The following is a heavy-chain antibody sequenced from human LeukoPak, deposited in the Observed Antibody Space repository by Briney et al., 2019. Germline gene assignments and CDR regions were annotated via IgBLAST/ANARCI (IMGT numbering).Heavy chain of an antibody. V-gene: IGHV1-18*01. Sequence: ASVKVSCKASGYTFTSYGISWVRQAPGQGLEWMGWISAYNGNTNYAQKLQGRVTMTTDTSTSTAYMELRSLRSDDTAVYYCAGSGYCSGGSCYLEVRWFDPWGQGTLVTVSS. J-gene: IGHJ5*02. CDR3: AGSGYCSGGSCYLEVRWFDP. CDR1: GYTFTSYG. D-gene: IGHD2-15*01. CDR2: ISAYNGNT.